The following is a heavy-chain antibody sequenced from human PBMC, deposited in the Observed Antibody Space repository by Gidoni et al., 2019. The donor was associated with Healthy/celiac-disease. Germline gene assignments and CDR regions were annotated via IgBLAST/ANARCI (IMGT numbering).Heavy chain of an antibody. D-gene: IGHD4-4*01. CDR1: GFTFSNDW. CDR2: INSKTDGGTT. J-gene: IGHJ6*02. V-gene: IGHV3-15*01. CDR3: TTVGGPYSNFHYYYYGMDV. Sequence: EVQLVEYGGGLVTPGGSLRPSCADSGFTFSNDWMRWVRQAPGKVLEWVGRINSKTDGGTTDYAAPVKGRFTISRDDSKNTLYLQMNSLKTEDTAVYYCTTVGGPYSNFHYYYYGMDVWGQGTTVTVSS.